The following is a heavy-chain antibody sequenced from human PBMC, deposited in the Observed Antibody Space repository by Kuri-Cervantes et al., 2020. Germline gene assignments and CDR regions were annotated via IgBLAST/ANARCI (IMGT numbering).Heavy chain of an antibody. V-gene: IGHV3-33*01. CDR2: IWYDGSNK. CDR1: GSIVSSYG. Sequence: GGSLRLSCAASGSIVSSYGMHWVRQAPGKGLEWGAVIWYDGSNKYYADSEKGRFTISRDKSKNSLYLQINSLRAEDTAVYYCARENDYSSGYYWDYYYYGMDVWGQGTTVTVSS. J-gene: IGHJ6*02. D-gene: IGHD5-12*01. CDR3: ARENDYSSGYYWDYYYYGMDV.